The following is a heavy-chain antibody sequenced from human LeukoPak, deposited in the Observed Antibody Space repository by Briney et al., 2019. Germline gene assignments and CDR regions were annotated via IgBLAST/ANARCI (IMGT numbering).Heavy chain of an antibody. CDR2: ISGSGGST. CDR1: GFTFGSYA. D-gene: IGHD3-16*01. Sequence: GGSLRLSCAASGFTFGSYAMSWVRQAPGKGLEWVSAISGSGGSTYYADSVKGRFTIARDNSKDMVYLQMNSLKVEDTAIYYCGKEGGAWGQGTKVTVSS. V-gene: IGHV3-23*01. J-gene: IGHJ5*02. CDR3: GKEGGA.